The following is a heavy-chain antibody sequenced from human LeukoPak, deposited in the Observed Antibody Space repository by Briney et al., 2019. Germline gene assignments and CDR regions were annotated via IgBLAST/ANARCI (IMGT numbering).Heavy chain of an antibody. CDR1: GGTFSSYA. V-gene: IGHV1-69*13. D-gene: IGHD4-23*01. CDR2: IIPIFGTA. J-gene: IGHJ1*01. Sequence: SVKVSCKASGGTFSSYAISWVRQAPGQGLEWMGGIIPIFGTANYAQKFQGRVTITADESTSIAYMELSSLRSEDTAVYYCARDRGGNSAEYFQHWGQGTLVTVSS. CDR3: ARDRGGNSAEYFQH.